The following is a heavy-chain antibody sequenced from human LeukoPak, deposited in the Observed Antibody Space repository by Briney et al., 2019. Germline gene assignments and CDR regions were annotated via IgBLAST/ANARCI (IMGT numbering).Heavy chain of an antibody. Sequence: GGSLRLSCAASGFTFSSYSMNWVRQAPGKGLEWVSAISGSGGSTYYADSVKGRFTISRDNSKNTLYLQMNSLRAEDTAVYYCARDQDGYNTFDYWGQGTLVTVSS. D-gene: IGHD5-24*01. J-gene: IGHJ4*02. CDR2: ISGSGGST. CDR3: ARDQDGYNTFDY. V-gene: IGHV3-23*01. CDR1: GFTFSSYS.